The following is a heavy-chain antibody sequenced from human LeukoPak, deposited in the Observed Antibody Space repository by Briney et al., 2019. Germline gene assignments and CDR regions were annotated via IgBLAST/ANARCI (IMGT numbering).Heavy chain of an antibody. CDR1: GGSIRNSNYF. D-gene: IGHD6-13*01. CDR2: ISHTGSA. CDR3: ARTPSTSETAAGSFDY. V-gene: IGHV4-39*07. J-gene: IGHJ4*02. Sequence: PSETLSLTCSVSGGSIRNSNYFWAWIRQPPGKGLEWIGVISHTGSAYYNPSLKSRVTISVDTSKNQFSLKLISVTAADTAVYYCARTPSTSETAAGSFDYWGQGTLVTVSS.